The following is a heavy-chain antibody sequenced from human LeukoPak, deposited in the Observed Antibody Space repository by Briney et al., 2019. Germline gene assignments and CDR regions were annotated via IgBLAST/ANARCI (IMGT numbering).Heavy chain of an antibody. J-gene: IGHJ4*02. D-gene: IGHD1-26*01. CDR2: ISYDGSNK. CDR1: GFTFSSYG. Sequence: PGGSLRLSCAASGFTFSSYGMHWVRQAPGKGLEWVAVISYDGSNKYYADSVKGRFTISRDNSKNTLYLQMNSLRAEDTAVYYCAKGKWELTVPFDYWGQGTLVTVSS. V-gene: IGHV3-30*18. CDR3: AKGKWELTVPFDY.